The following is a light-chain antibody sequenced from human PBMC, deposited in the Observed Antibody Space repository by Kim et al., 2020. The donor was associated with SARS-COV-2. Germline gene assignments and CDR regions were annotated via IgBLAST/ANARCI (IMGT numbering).Light chain of an antibody. V-gene: IGLV3-1*01. J-gene: IGLJ2*01. CDR3: QAWDSNTVV. CDR1: KLGDKY. Sequence: SSELTQPPSVSVSPGQTASIICSGDKLGDKYASWYQQKPGQSPVVVIYQGKNRPSGIPERFSGSSSGNTATLTISETQAMDEADYYCQAWDSNTVVFGGGTRLTVL. CDR2: QGK.